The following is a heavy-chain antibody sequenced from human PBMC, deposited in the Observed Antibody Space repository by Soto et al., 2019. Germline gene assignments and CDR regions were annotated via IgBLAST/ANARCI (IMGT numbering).Heavy chain of an antibody. J-gene: IGHJ5*02. CDR3: AKGGSTKFDP. V-gene: IGHV4-59*01. CDR2: VYYTGNT. Sequence: QVQLQESGPGLVKPSEALSLTCTVSGGSISNNYWSWIRQAPGKTLEWIGYVYYTGNTYYNPSLKSRVTISVDRSKNQFSLKLTSVRAADTAMYYCAKGGSTKFDPWGQGTLVTVSS. CDR1: GGSISNNY. D-gene: IGHD6-13*01.